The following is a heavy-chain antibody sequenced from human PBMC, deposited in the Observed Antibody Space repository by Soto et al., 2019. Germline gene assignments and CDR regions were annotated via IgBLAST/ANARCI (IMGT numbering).Heavy chain of an antibody. V-gene: IGHV1-18*01. CDR1: GYSFTNYG. Sequence: QDQLVQSGGEVKKPGASVKVSCKASGYSFTNYGITWVRQAPGQGFEWMGWISAYNGDTKYAQKDQGRVTMTTDASTGTVYLELRGLRSDATAVYYCARDRGVAPPVAGNTHYYYYMDVWGKGTTVTVSS. D-gene: IGHD6-19*01. CDR3: ARDRGVAPPVAGNTHYYYYMDV. J-gene: IGHJ6*03. CDR2: ISAYNGDT.